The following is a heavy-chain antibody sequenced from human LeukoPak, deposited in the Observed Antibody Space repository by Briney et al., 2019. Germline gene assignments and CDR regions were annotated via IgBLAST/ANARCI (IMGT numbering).Heavy chain of an antibody. J-gene: IGHJ3*01. CDR3: ARDVTLGGVSAFDV. Sequence: SETLSLTCAVYGGSFSGYYWSWIRQPPGKGLEWIGEINHSGSTNYNPSLKSRVTISVDTSKNQFSLKLSSVTAADTAVYFCARDVTLGGVSAFDVWGLGTRVTVSS. CDR2: INHSGST. CDR1: GGSFSGYY. V-gene: IGHV4-34*01. D-gene: IGHD2-8*02.